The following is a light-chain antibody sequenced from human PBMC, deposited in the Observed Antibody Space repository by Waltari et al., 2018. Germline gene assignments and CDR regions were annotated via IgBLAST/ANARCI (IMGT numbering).Light chain of an antibody. CDR3: QQYHSSSPWT. Sequence: DIQMTQSPSTLSASVGDRVTITCRASQSISRWLAWYQQKPGKDPNLLIYKTSTLESGVPSRFSGSGSGTEFTLTISSLQPDDFATYYCQQYHSSSPWTFGQGTKVEIK. V-gene: IGKV1-5*03. CDR2: KTS. CDR1: QSISRW. J-gene: IGKJ1*01.